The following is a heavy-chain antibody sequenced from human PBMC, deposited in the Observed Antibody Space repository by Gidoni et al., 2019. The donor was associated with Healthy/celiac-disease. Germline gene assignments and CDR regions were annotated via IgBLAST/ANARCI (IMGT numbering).Heavy chain of an antibody. CDR2: IYHSGST. CDR1: GYSISSGYD. Sequence: QVQLQESGPGLVKPSETLSLTCAVSGYSISSGYDWGWIRRPPGRGLEWIGSIYHSGSTYSNPSLNSRVTISVDTSKNQFSLKLSSVTAADTAVYYCAREIVVVITRWFDPWGQGTLVTVSS. J-gene: IGHJ5*02. V-gene: IGHV4-38-2*01. CDR3: AREIVVVITRWFDP. D-gene: IGHD3-22*01.